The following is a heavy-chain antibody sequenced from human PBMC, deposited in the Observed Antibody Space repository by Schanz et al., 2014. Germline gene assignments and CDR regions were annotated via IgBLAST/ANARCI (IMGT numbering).Heavy chain of an antibody. Sequence: QVHLVQSGAEVKKPGASVKVSCKASGYTFTSDSMHWVRQAPGQGLEWMGRIISILGIPNYAQKLQGRVTMTTDTSTSTAYMELRSLRSDDTAVYYCATMWGYCTATACQILEVLDVWGQGTMVAVSS. CDR3: ATMWGYCTATACQILEVLDV. D-gene: IGHD2-8*02. V-gene: IGHV1-18*04. J-gene: IGHJ3*01. CDR1: GYTFTSDS. CDR2: IISILGIP.